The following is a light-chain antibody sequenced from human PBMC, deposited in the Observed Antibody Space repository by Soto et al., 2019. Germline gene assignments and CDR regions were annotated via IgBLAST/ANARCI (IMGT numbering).Light chain of an antibody. CDR1: SPNVGVYKL. CDR3: SSYTNSGSV. CDR2: EGS. J-gene: IGLJ2*01. Sequence: QSALTQPASVSGSPGQSITISCTGTSPNVGVYKLVSWYQQHPGKAPKLIIYEGSKRPSGVSNRFSGSKSGNTASLTIYGLQAEDEADYYCSSYTNSGSVFGGGTKLTVL. V-gene: IGLV2-14*02.